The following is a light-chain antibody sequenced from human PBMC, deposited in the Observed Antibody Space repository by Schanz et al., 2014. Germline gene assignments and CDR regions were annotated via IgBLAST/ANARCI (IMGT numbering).Light chain of an antibody. J-gene: IGLJ3*02. CDR1: TSNIGSNA. CDR2: YDD. CDR3: ATWDDSLRAGL. Sequence: QSVLTQPPSVSAAPGQRVTVSCSGSTSNIGSNAVNWFQQFPGKAPKLLIYYDDMLPSGVSDRFSGSKSGTSASLAISGLQSDDEAHYYCATWDDSLRAGLFGGGTKLTVL. V-gene: IGLV1-36*01.